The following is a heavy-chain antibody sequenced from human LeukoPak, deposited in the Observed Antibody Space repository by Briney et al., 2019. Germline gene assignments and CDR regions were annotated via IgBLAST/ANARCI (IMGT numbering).Heavy chain of an antibody. D-gene: IGHD2-15*01. J-gene: IGHJ4*02. CDR3: AKDRGYCSGDSCPFFDY. CDR1: GFTFSNYA. Sequence: GGSLRLSCAASGFTFSNYAMTWVRQTPGKGLEWVSVISGSGGSTYYADSVKGRFTISRDNSKNTLYLQMNSLRAEDTAVYYCAKDRGYCSGDSCPFFDYWGQGTLVTVSS. V-gene: IGHV3-23*01. CDR2: ISGSGGST.